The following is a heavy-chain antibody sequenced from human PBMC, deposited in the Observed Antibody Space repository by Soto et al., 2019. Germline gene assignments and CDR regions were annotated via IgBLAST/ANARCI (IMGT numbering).Heavy chain of an antibody. V-gene: IGHV4-39*01. CDR2: IYYSGST. D-gene: IGHD2-21*02. Sequence: QLQLQESGPGLVKPSETLSLTCTVSGGSISSSSYFWGWIRQPPGKGLEWIGSIYYSGSTYYNPSPNSRATVSVATSKTQFSLKLSSVTAADTAVYYCARHPSDFWFDPWGQGTLVTVSS. J-gene: IGHJ5*02. CDR1: GGSISSSSYF. CDR3: ARHPSDFWFDP.